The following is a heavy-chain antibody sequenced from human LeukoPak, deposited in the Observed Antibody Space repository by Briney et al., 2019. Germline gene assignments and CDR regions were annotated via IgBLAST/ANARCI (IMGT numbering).Heavy chain of an antibody. D-gene: IGHD1-26*01. J-gene: IGHJ4*02. V-gene: IGHV1-2*02. CDR3: ARVSRSGSHRGPFDY. Sequence: ASVKVSCKASGYTFTGYYMHWVRQAPGQGLEWMGWINPNSGGTNYAQKFQGGVTMTRDTSISTAYMELSRLRSDDTAVYYCARVSRSGSHRGPFDYWGQGTLVTASS. CDR2: INPNSGGT. CDR1: GYTFTGYY.